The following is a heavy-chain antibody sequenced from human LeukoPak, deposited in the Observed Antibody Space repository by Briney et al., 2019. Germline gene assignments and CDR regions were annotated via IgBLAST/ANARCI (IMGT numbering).Heavy chain of an antibody. J-gene: IGHJ6*02. Sequence: GGSLRLSWAASGFTFSSYGMHWVRQAPGKGLEWVAVIWYDGSNKYYADSVKGRFTISRDNSKNTLYLQMNSLRAEDTAVYYCARDQGYYGMDVWGQGTTVTVSS. CDR1: GFTFSSYG. CDR3: ARDQGYYGMDV. V-gene: IGHV3-33*01. CDR2: IWYDGSNK.